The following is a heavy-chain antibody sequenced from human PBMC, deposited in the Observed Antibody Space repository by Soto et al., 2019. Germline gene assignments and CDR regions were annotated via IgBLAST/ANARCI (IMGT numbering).Heavy chain of an antibody. V-gene: IGHV3-23*01. CDR1: GFTFSSYA. J-gene: IGHJ5*02. CDR3: AKADPDYYDSSGFFDP. Sequence: EVQLLESGGGLVQPGGSLRLSCAASGFTFSSYAMSWVRQAPGNGLEWVSAISGSGGSTYYADSVKGRFTISRDNSKNTLYLQMNSLKAEDTAVYYCAKADPDYYDSSGFFDPWGQGTLVTVSS. D-gene: IGHD3-22*01. CDR2: ISGSGGST.